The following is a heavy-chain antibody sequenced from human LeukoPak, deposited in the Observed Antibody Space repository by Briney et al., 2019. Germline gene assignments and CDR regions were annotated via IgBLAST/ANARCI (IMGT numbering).Heavy chain of an antibody. Sequence: PGGSLRLSCAASGFTFSSYSMNWVRQAPGKGLEWVSSISSSSSYIYYADSVKGRFTISRDNAKNSLYLQMNSLRAEDTAVYYCARVKRNNWNQVMDVWGKGTTVTVSS. J-gene: IGHJ6*04. V-gene: IGHV3-21*01. D-gene: IGHD1-1*01. CDR3: ARVKRNNWNQVMDV. CDR1: GFTFSSYS. CDR2: ISSSSSYI.